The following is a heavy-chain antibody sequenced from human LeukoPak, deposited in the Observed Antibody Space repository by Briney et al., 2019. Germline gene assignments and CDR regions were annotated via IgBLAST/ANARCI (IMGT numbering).Heavy chain of an antibody. Sequence: GGSLRLSCAASGFTVDVYGMSCVRQPPGKGREWVSGINWNGGSTGYADSVKGRFTISRDNAKNSLHLQMNSLRAEDTALYYCARGYYYDSSGGHDYWGQGTLVTVSS. V-gene: IGHV3-20*04. J-gene: IGHJ4*02. CDR2: INWNGGST. D-gene: IGHD3-22*01. CDR3: ARGYYYDSSGGHDY. CDR1: GFTVDVYG.